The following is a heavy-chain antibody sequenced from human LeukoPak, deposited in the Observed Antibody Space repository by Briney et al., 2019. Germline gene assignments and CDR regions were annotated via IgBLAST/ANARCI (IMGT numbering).Heavy chain of an antibody. CDR1: GFTFSNYW. Sequence: GGSLRLSCVASGFTFSNYWMLWVRQAPGKGLMWVSLISTDGKSTRYAESVKGRFTISRDNAKNALYLQMDILRIEDTALYFCVRDYQFIQEVWGQGTTVTVSS. V-gene: IGHV3-74*01. D-gene: IGHD2-2*01. J-gene: IGHJ6*02. CDR3: VRDYQFIQEV. CDR2: ISTDGKST.